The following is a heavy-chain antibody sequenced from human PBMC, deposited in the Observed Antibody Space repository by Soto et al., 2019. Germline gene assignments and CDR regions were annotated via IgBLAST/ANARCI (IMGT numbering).Heavy chain of an antibody. CDR2: INAGNGNT. V-gene: IGHV1-3*01. CDR3: ARGGTYYYDSSGYSVWFDP. Sequence: ASVKVSCKASGYTFTSYAMHWVRQAPGQRLEWMGWINAGNGNTKYSQKFQGRVTITRDTSASTAYMELSSLRSEDTAVYYCARGGTYYYDSSGYSVWFDPWGQGTLVTVSS. D-gene: IGHD3-22*01. J-gene: IGHJ5*02. CDR1: GYTFTSYA.